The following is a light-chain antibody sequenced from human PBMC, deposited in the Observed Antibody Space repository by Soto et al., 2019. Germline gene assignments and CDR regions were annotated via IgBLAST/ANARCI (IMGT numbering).Light chain of an antibody. Sequence: QSALAQPPSVSGAPGQKVTISCTGSSSNIGAGYDLHWYQQLPGTAPKLLLYGNSNRPSGVPDRFPGSKSGTSASLAITGLQAEDEGDYYCQSYDSSLSAYVFGTGTKVTVL. CDR3: QSYDSSLSAYV. CDR1: SSNIGAGYD. CDR2: GNS. J-gene: IGLJ1*01. V-gene: IGLV1-40*01.